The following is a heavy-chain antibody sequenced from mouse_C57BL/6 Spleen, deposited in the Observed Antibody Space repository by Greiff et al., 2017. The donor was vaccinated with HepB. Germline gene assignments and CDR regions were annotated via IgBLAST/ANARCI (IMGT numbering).Heavy chain of an antibody. D-gene: IGHD3-2*02. CDR1: GFSFNTYA. CDR2: IRSKSNNYAT. CDR3: VSGSGYEFAY. V-gene: IGHV10-1*01. Sequence: DVQLVESGGGLVQPKGSLKLSCAASGFSFNTYAMNWVRQAPGKGLEWVARIRSKSNNYATYYADSVKDRFTISRDDSESMLYLQMNNLKTEDTAMYYCVSGSGYEFAYWGQGTLVTVSA. J-gene: IGHJ3*01.